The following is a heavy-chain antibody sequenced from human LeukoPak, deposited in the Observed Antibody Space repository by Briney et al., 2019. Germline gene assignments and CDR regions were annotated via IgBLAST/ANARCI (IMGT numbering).Heavy chain of an antibody. CDR3: ATCHNSSGWYSFGDAFDI. J-gene: IGHJ3*02. CDR2: ISVYSGKT. CDR1: GYNFTNYA. V-gene: IGHV1-18*01. D-gene: IGHD6-19*01. Sequence: ASVKVSCKAFGYNFTNYAISWVRQAPGQGLEWMGWISVYSGKTKYTQKMQGRVTLTTETSTSTAYMELSSLRSEDTAVYYCATCHNSSGWYSFGDAFDIWGQGTMVTVSS.